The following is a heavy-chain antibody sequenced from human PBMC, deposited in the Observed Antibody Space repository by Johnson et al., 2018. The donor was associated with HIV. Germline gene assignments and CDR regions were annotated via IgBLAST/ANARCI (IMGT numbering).Heavy chain of an antibody. CDR3: AKDLIAHDSSGGDAFDI. Sequence: VQLVESGGGVVQPGGSLRLSCAASGFTFSSYAMSWVRQAPGKGLEWVSAISGSGGSTYYADSVKGRFTISRDNSKNTLYLQMNSLRAEDTALYYCAKDLIAHDSSGGDAFDIWGQGTMVTVSS. CDR2: ISGSGGST. D-gene: IGHD3-22*01. V-gene: IGHV3-23*04. J-gene: IGHJ3*02. CDR1: GFTFSSYA.